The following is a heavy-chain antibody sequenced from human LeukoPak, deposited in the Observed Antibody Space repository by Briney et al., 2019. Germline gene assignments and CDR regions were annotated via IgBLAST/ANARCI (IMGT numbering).Heavy chain of an antibody. Sequence: GESLLISCKGSGYSFTSYWIGRGRQMPGEGLEWMGIIYPGDADTRYSPSFQGQVTISADKSISTAYLQWSSLKASDTAMYYCARHLGYCSSTSCYEGGYDYWGQGTLVTVSS. CDR3: ARHLGYCSSTSCYEGGYDY. CDR2: IYPGDADT. J-gene: IGHJ4*02. D-gene: IGHD2-2*01. CDR1: GYSFTSYW. V-gene: IGHV5-51*01.